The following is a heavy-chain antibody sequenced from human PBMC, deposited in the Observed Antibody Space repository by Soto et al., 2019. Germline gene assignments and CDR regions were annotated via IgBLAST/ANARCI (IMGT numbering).Heavy chain of an antibody. Sequence: EVQLVESGGGLVQPGGSLRLSCAAYGYTFSRYWIHWVRQAPGKGLVWVSRVNNDGSGTAYADSVEGRFTISRDNAKNTVYLKLNSLIAEDTAVYYCGRGGSEHAMDVWGQGTTVTVSS. CDR2: VNNDGSGT. CDR1: GYTFSRYW. CDR3: GRGGSEHAMDV. J-gene: IGHJ6*02. V-gene: IGHV3-74*01.